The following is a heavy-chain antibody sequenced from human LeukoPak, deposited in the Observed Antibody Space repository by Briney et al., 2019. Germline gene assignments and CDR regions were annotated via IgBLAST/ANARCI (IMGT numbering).Heavy chain of an antibody. J-gene: IGHJ4*02. D-gene: IGHD3-10*01. CDR1: GFTFSTYW. V-gene: IGHV3-7*01. Sequence: GGSLRLSCAASGFTFSTYWMSWVRQAPGKGLEWVANIKQDGSEKYYVDSVKGRFTISRDNAKNSLYLQMNSLRAEDTAVYYCARDQQTMVRGVLDYWGQGTLVTVSS. CDR2: IKQDGSEK. CDR3: ARDQQTMVRGVLDY.